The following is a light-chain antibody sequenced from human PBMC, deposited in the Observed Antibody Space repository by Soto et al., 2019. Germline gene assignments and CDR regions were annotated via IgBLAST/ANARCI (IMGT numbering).Light chain of an antibody. CDR1: QSLLYSDGKTY. Sequence: DIVMTQTPLSLSVTPGQPASISCKSSQSLLYSDGKTYLYWYLQKPGQPPQLLIYGTSRRATGVPDRFSASGSGTDFTLNISRLEAGDFAVYYCQQYGLLPPCTFGQGTKVDIK. V-gene: IGKV2-29*01. J-gene: IGKJ1*01. CDR3: QQYGLLPPCT. CDR2: GTS.